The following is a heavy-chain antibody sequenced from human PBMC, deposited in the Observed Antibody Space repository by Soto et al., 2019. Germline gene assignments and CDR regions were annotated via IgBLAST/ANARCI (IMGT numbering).Heavy chain of an antibody. CDR3: ARDKVSGIVLMVYAYWFAP. J-gene: IGHJ5*02. D-gene: IGHD2-8*01. Sequence: EVQLVESGGGLVQPGGSLRLSCAASGFTFSSYWMSWVRQAPGKGLEWVANIKQDGSEKYYVDSVKGRFTISRDNAKNSLYLQMKSLRADDTAVYYCARDKVSGIVLMVYAYWFAPWGQGTLVTVSS. V-gene: IGHV3-7*01. CDR1: GFTFSSYW. CDR2: IKQDGSEK.